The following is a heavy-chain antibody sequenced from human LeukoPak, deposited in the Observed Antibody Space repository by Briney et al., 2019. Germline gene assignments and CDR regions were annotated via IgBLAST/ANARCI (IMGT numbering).Heavy chain of an antibody. J-gene: IGHJ4*02. D-gene: IGHD3-22*01. Sequence: GRSLRLSCAASGFTFSSYAMHWVRQAPGKGLEWVAVISYDGSNKYYADSVKGRFTISRDNSKNTLYLQMNSLRAEDTAVYYCARDTPYQFERFFPYDGSGYYDYWGQGTLVTVSS. CDR3: ARDTPYQFERFFPYDGSGYYDY. CDR2: ISYDGSNK. V-gene: IGHV3-30-3*01. CDR1: GFTFSSYA.